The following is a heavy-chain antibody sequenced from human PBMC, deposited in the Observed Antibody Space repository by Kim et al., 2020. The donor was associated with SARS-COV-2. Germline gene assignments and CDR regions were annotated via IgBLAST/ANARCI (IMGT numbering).Heavy chain of an antibody. J-gene: IGHJ5*02. CDR1: GFTVSSNY. Sequence: GGSLRLSCAASGFTVSSNYMSWVRQAPGKGLEWVSVIYSGGSTHYADSVKDRFTISRDNSKNTLYLQMNSLRAEDTAVYYCARLTAAGTFDPWGQGTLVTVSS. CDR2: IYSGGST. V-gene: IGHV3-66*01. CDR3: ARLTAAGTFDP. D-gene: IGHD6-13*01.